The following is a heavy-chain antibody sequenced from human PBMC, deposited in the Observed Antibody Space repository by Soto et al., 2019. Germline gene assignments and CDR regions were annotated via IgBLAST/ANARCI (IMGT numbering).Heavy chain of an antibody. CDR1: GYTFTSYD. D-gene: IGHD6-19*01. CDR3: ARETPDCSGWYGSGDYYYYMDV. CDR2: MNPNSGNT. Sequence: ASVKVSCKASGYTFTSYDINWVRQATGQGLEWMGWMNPNSGNTGYAQEFQGRVTMTRNTSISTAYMELSSLRSEDTAVYYCARETPDCSGWYGSGDYYYYMDVWGKGTTVTVSS. V-gene: IGHV1-8*01. J-gene: IGHJ6*03.